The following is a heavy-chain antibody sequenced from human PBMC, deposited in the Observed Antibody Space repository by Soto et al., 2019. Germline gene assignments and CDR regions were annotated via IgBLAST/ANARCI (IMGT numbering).Heavy chain of an antibody. CDR2: IKQDGSEK. D-gene: IGHD3-3*01. V-gene: IGHV3-7*01. J-gene: IGHJ6*03. CDR3: ARDRYYYFWSGYYGQAYYYYYYMDV. Sequence: GGSLRLSCAASGFTSSSYWISWVRQAPGKGLEWVANIKQDGSEKYYVDSVKGRFTISRDNAKNSLYLQMNSLRAEDTAVFYCARDRYYYFWSGYYGQAYYYYYYMDVWGKGTTVTVSS. CDR1: GFTSSSYW.